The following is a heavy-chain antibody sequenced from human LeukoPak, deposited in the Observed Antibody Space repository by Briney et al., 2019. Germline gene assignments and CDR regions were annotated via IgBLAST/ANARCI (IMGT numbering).Heavy chain of an antibody. J-gene: IGHJ3*02. V-gene: IGHV1-18*01. Sequence: ASVKVSCKASGYTFTSYGISWVRQAPGQGLEWMGWISAYNGNTNYAQKLQGRVTMTTDTSTSTAYMELRSLRSDDTAVYYCARGLIPVYYDSSGYAFGIWGQGTMVTVSS. CDR2: ISAYNGNT. D-gene: IGHD3-22*01. CDR3: ARGLIPVYYDSSGYAFGI. CDR1: GYTFTSYG.